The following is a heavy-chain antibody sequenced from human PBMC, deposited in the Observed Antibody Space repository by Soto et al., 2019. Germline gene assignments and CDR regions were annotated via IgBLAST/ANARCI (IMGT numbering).Heavy chain of an antibody. Sequence: EVQLLESGGGLVQPGGYLRLSCAASGFTFSSYAMSWVRQAPGKGLEWVSAISGSGGSTYYADSAKGRFTISRDNSKNTQYLQMNSLRVEDTAVYYCAKHRGAGVVVPAANDYWGQGTLVTVSS. CDR1: GFTFSSYA. CDR3: AKHRGAGVVVPAANDY. V-gene: IGHV3-23*01. CDR2: ISGSGGST. D-gene: IGHD2-2*01. J-gene: IGHJ4*02.